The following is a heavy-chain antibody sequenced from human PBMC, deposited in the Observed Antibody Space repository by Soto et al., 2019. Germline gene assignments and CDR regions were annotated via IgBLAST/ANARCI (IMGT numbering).Heavy chain of an antibody. CDR3: ARGLGYFDY. J-gene: IGHJ4*02. CDR1: GGSVSSGSYY. V-gene: IGHV4-61*01. CDR2: IYYSGST. Sequence: PSETLSLTCTVSGGSVSSGSYYWSWIRQPPGKGLEWIGYIYYSGSTNYNPSLKSRVTISVDTSKNQFSLKLSSVTAADTAVYYCARGLGYFDYWGQGTLVTVSS.